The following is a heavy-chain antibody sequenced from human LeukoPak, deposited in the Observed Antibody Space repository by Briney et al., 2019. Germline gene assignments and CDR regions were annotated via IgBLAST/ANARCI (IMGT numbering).Heavy chain of an antibody. D-gene: IGHD3-22*01. CDR1: GFTFDDYA. Sequence: PGGSLRLSCAASGFTFDDYAMHWVRQAPGKGLEWVSGISWNSGSIGYADSVKGRFTISRDNAKNSLYLQMNSLRAEDTALYYCAKAPHYYDSSNFDYWGQGTLVTVSS. CDR2: ISWNSGSI. V-gene: IGHV3-9*01. J-gene: IGHJ4*02. CDR3: AKAPHYYDSSNFDY.